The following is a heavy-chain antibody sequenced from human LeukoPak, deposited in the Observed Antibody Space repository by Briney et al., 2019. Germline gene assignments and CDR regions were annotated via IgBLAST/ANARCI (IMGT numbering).Heavy chain of an antibody. CDR2: IYHSGST. J-gene: IGHJ3*02. CDR1: GYSISSGYY. V-gene: IGHV4-38-2*02. Sequence: SETLSLTCTVSGYSISSGYYWGWIRQPPGKGLEWIGSIYHSGSTYYNPSLKSRVTISVDTSKNQFSLKLSSVTAADTAVYCCARDPYYYDSSGSQRGDAFDIWGQGTMVTVSS. D-gene: IGHD3-22*01. CDR3: ARDPYYYDSSGSQRGDAFDI.